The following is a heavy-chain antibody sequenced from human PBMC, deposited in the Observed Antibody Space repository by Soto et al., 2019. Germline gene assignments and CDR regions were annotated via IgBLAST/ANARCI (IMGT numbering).Heavy chain of an antibody. J-gene: IGHJ6*02. D-gene: IGHD4-4*01. Sequence: GGSLRLSCAASGFIFKMYWMHWVRQSPGKGLVWVSGISGSGISTYDTDSVKGRFTISRDNSKNTVFLQMNSLRDEDTAVYYCVKPPVITASYYYYDMDVWGQGTTVTVSS. CDR1: GFIFKMYW. CDR3: VKPPVITASYYYYDMDV. V-gene: IGHV3-23*01. CDR2: ISGSGIST.